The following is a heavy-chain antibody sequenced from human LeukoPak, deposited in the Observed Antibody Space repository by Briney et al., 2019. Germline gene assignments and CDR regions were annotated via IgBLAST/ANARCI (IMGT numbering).Heavy chain of an antibody. V-gene: IGHV3-30*02. CDR1: GFTFSTYG. Sequence: GGSLRLSCAATGFTFSTYGMHWVRQTPGKGLEWVAFIRYDGTIKYYADSVRGRFTISRDNSKNTVSLQMESLRAEDTALYYCAKDYAVGSIDYWGQGTLVTVSS. D-gene: IGHD3-16*01. J-gene: IGHJ4*02. CDR2: IRYDGTIK. CDR3: AKDYAVGSIDY.